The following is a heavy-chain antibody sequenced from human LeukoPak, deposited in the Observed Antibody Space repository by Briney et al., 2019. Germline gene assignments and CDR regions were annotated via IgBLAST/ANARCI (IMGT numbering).Heavy chain of an antibody. Sequence: SQTLSLTCAISGDSVSSNSAAWNWIRQSPSRGLEWLGRTYYRSKWYNDYSVFVKSRITINPDTSKNQFSLQLNSVTPEDTAVYYCARGGYSSDWRLDYWGQGTLVTVSS. CDR3: ARGGYSSDWRLDY. CDR1: GDSVSSNSAA. V-gene: IGHV6-1*01. J-gene: IGHJ4*02. D-gene: IGHD6-19*01. CDR2: TYYRSKWYN.